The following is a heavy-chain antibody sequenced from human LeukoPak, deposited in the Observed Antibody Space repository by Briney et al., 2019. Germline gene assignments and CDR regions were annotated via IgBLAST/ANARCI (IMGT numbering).Heavy chain of an antibody. V-gene: IGHV3-53*01. CDR2: IYSDDDI. J-gene: IGHJ6*03. CDR3: ARAHQVWESKEYYYYYYMDV. Sequence: AGGSLRLSCAASGFAVSSNYMTWVRQAPGKGLEWVSFIYSDDDIRHAGSVKVRFTMSRDNSQNMVYLQMSSSRVEDTAVYYCARAHQVWESKEYYYYYYMDVWGKGTTVTVSS. D-gene: IGHD5-18*01. CDR1: GFAVSSNY.